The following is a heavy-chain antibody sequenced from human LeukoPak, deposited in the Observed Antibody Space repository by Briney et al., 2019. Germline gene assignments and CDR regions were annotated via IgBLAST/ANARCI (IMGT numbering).Heavy chain of an antibody. J-gene: IGHJ4*02. V-gene: IGHV4-34*01. CDR2: INHSGST. CDR3: ARQTGSGLFILP. CDR1: GGSFSGYY. D-gene: IGHD3/OR15-3a*01. Sequence: SETLSLTCAVYGGSFSGYYWSWIRQPPGKGLEWIGEINHSGSTNYNPSLKSRVAISVDTSKNQFSLRLTSVTAADTAVYYCARQTGSGLFILPGGQGTLVTVSS.